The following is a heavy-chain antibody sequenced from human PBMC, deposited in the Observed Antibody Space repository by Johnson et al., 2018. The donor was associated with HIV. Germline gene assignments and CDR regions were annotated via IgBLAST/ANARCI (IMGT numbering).Heavy chain of an antibody. CDR3: AREVAIGYSYGYLIVAFVI. CDR2: IYSGGST. Sequence: VQLVESGGGLVQPGGSLRLSCAASGFTVSSNYMSCVRQAPGKGLEWVSVIYSGGSTYYADSVKGRFTISRDNSKNTLYLQMNSLRAEDTAVYYCAREVAIGYSYGYLIVAFVIWGQGTMVTVSS. CDR1: GFTVSSNY. D-gene: IGHD5-18*01. J-gene: IGHJ3*02. V-gene: IGHV3-66*01.